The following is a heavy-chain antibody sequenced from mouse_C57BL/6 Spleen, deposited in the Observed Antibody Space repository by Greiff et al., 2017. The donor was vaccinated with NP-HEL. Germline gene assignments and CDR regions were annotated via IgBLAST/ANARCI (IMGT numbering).Heavy chain of an antibody. CDR2: ISDGGSYT. V-gene: IGHV5-4*01. CDR3: ARLYYGSSFFDY. CDR1: GFTFSSYA. J-gene: IGHJ2*01. Sequence: EVQVVESGGGLVKPGGSLKLSCAASGFTFSSYAMSWVRQTPEKRLEWVATISDGGSYTYYPDNVKGRFTISRDNAKNNLYLQMSHLKSEDTAMYYCARLYYGSSFFDYWGQGTTLTVSS. D-gene: IGHD1-1*01.